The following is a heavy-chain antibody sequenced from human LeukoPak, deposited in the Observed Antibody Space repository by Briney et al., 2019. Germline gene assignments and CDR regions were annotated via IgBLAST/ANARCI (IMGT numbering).Heavy chain of an antibody. V-gene: IGHV3-74*01. J-gene: IGHJ4*02. CDR1: GFTFSSYG. D-gene: IGHD5-18*01. CDR3: ARDAPGNTALDY. Sequence: GGSLRLSCAASGFTFSSYGMHWVRQAPGKGLVWVSRINGYGSSTDFADSVKGRFTISRDNAKNTLYLQMNSLRAEDTAVYYCARDAPGNTALDYWGQGTLVTVSS. CDR2: INGYGSST.